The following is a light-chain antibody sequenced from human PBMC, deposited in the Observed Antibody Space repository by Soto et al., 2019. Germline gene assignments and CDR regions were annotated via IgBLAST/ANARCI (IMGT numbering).Light chain of an antibody. CDR2: DAS. CDR3: QPYNNWPPFT. J-gene: IGKJ2*01. CDR1: QSITNN. V-gene: IGKV3-15*01. Sequence: EIVMTQSPATLSVTPGERATLSCRASQSITNNLAWYQQKPGQAPRLLIYDASTRATGIPARFSGSGSATEFTLTISSLQSEDFAVYYCQPYNNWPPFTFGQGTKLEIK.